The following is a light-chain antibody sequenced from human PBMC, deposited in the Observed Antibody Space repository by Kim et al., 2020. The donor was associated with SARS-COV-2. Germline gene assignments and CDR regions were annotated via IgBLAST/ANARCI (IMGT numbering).Light chain of an antibody. V-gene: IGKV1-39*01. CDR1: QSISSY. CDR2: AAS. Sequence: SASVVDRVTITCRASQSISSYLNWYQQKPGKAPKLLIYAASSLQSGVPSRFSDNGSGTDFTLTISSLQPEDCATYYCQQSYSTLVTFGQGTKLEI. J-gene: IGKJ2*01. CDR3: QQSYSTLVT.